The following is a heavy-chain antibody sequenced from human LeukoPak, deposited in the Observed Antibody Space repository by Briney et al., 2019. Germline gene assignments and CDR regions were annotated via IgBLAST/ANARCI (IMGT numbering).Heavy chain of an antibody. CDR3: AKDALYNYYDSSGPIDY. Sequence: PGGSLRLSCAVSGFIVNTYYMSWVRQAPGKGLEWVSIIYSDGSTYYADSVKGRFTISRDTSKNTLFLQMNSLRAEDTAVYYCAKDALYNYYDSSGPIDYWGQGTLVTVSS. CDR1: GFIVNTYY. J-gene: IGHJ4*02. D-gene: IGHD3-22*01. V-gene: IGHV3-53*01. CDR2: IYSDGST.